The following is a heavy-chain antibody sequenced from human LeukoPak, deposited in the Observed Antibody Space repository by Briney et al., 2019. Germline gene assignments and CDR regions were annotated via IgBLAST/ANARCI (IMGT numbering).Heavy chain of an antibody. J-gene: IGHJ5*02. CDR1: GFRFSDFT. Sequence: GGSLRLSCAASGFRFSDFTMTWVRQAPGKGPEWVSAIGGRGGSTYYADPLGGRFTISRDNSKDMVYLQMNSLKVEDTATYYCGKEGGAWGQGTKVTVSS. CDR2: IGGRGGST. D-gene: IGHD3-16*01. V-gene: IGHV3-23*01. CDR3: GKEGGA.